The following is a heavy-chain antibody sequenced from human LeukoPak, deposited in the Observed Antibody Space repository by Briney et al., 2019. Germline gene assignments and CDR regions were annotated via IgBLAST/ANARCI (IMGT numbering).Heavy chain of an antibody. J-gene: IGHJ4*02. Sequence: SGGSLMLSCSTSGFTFSSSPMHWARQAPGKGLEYVSAISSDGATTYYSDSLKDRFTISRDNSKSTLFLQMRYLRVEDTAVYYCVKEKSYYDYWGQGTLVTVSS. CDR1: GFTFSSSP. CDR2: ISSDGATT. CDR3: VKEKSYYDY. V-gene: IGHV3-64D*06.